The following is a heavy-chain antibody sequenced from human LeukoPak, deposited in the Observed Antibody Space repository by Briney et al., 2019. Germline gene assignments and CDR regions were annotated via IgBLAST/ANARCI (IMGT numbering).Heavy chain of an antibody. D-gene: IGHD3-16*01. J-gene: IGHJ4*02. V-gene: IGHV3-23*01. CDR2: ISGNGGSA. CDR1: GLTFSVYT. Sequence: GGSLRLSCAASGLTFSVYTMSWVRQAPGKGLEWVSAISGNGGSAYYADSVKGRFTISRDNSKTTLYLQMNSLTAEDTAVYYCAKLGDFDYWGQGILVTASS. CDR3: AKLGDFDY.